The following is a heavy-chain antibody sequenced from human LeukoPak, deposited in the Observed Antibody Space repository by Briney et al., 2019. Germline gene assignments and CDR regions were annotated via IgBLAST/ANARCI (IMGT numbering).Heavy chain of an antibody. Sequence: EASVKVSCKTSGYTFTTYAIIWVRQAPGQGLEWMAYISPYNGKIRSAQKIQGRVTVTTDTSTSAAYMELRSLRADDTAVYYCARELWCNGGNCYLNTFDIWGQGTMVTVSS. V-gene: IGHV1-18*01. J-gene: IGHJ3*02. CDR3: ARELWCNGGNCYLNTFDI. D-gene: IGHD2-15*01. CDR2: ISPYNGKI. CDR1: GYTFTTYA.